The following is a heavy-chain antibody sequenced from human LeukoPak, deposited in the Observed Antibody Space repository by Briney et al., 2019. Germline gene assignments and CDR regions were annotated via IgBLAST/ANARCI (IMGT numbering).Heavy chain of an antibody. CDR2: ISSSSSYI. V-gene: IGHV3-21*01. Sequence: GGSLRLSYAASGFTFSSYSMNWVRQAPGKGLEWVSSISSSSSYIYYADSVKGRFTISRDNAKNSLYLQMNSLRAEDTAVYYCAREAMATIGSDAFDIWGQGTMVTVSS. CDR3: AREAMATIGSDAFDI. CDR1: GFTFSSYS. J-gene: IGHJ3*02. D-gene: IGHD5-24*01.